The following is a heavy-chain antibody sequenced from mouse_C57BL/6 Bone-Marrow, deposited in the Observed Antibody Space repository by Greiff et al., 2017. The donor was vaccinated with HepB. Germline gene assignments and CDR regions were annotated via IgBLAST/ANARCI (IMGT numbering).Heavy chain of an antibody. CDR2: ISSGGSYT. D-gene: IGHD4-1*01. Sequence: DVQLQESGGDLVKPGGSLKLSCAASGFTFSSYGMSWVRQTPDKRLEWVATISSGGSYTYYPDSVKGRFTISRDNAKNTLYLQMSSLKSEDTAMYYCARQGTGTHDYWGQGTTLTVSS. CDR1: GFTFSSYG. CDR3: ARQGTGTHDY. J-gene: IGHJ2*01. V-gene: IGHV5-6*01.